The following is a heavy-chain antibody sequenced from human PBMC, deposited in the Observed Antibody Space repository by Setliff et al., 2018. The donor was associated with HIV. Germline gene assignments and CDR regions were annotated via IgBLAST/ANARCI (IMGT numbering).Heavy chain of an antibody. CDR2: NYTSGST. CDR1: GGSISSGSYY. J-gene: IGHJ4*02. Sequence: SETLSLTCTVSGGSISSGSYYWNWIRQPAGKGLEWIGRNYTSGSTNYNPSLKSRVTISVDTSKNQFSLKLSSVTAADTAVYYCARDFNYGDLDYWGQGTLVTVSS. D-gene: IGHD4-17*01. V-gene: IGHV4-61*02. CDR3: ARDFNYGDLDY.